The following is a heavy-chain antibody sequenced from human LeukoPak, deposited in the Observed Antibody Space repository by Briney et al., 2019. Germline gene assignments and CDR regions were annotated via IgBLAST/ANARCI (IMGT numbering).Heavy chain of an antibody. CDR1: GYTFTSYA. J-gene: IGHJ6*03. CDR2: INTNTGNP. D-gene: IGHD2-8*02. Sequence: ASVKVSCKASGYTFTSYAMNWVRQAPGQGLEWMGWINTNTGNPTYAQGFTGRFVFSLDTSVSTAYLQISSLKAEDTAVYYCAREGPLVPYYYYYMDVWGKGTTVTVSS. V-gene: IGHV7-4-1*02. CDR3: AREGPLVPYYYYYMDV.